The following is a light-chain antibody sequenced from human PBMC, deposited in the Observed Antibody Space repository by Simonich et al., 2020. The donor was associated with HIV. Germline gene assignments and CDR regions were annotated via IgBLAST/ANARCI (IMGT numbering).Light chain of an antibody. CDR2: EGS. CDR3: CSYAGSSTSVV. J-gene: IGLJ2*01. CDR1: SSDVGSYNL. Sequence: QSTLTQPASVSGSPEQSITISCTGTSSDVGSYNLVSWYHQHPGKAPKLMIYEGSKRPSGVSNRFSGSKSGNTASLTISGLQAEDEADYYCCSYAGSSTSVVFGGGTKLTVL. V-gene: IGLV2-23*01.